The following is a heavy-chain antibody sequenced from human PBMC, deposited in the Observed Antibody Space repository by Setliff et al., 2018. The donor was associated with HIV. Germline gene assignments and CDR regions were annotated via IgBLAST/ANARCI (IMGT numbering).Heavy chain of an antibody. V-gene: IGHV4-31*03. J-gene: IGHJ3*02. CDR3: ARVGFGDSDAFDI. Sequence: PSETLSLTCTVSGGSIGGYYWSWIRQHPGKGLEWIGFISYSGTAYHNPSLKSRVTISVETSKNQFSLKLSSVIAADTAVYYCARVGFGDSDAFDIWGQGTMVTVSS. D-gene: IGHD3-16*01. CDR1: GGSIGGYY. CDR2: ISYSGTA.